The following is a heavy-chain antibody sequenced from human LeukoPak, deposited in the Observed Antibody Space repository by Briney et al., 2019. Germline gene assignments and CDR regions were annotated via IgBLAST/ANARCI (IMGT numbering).Heavy chain of an antibody. V-gene: IGHV1-69*04. CDR1: GYTFTIYG. CDR3: ARGITMVQGVINHY. Sequence: GASVTVSCKASGYTFTIYGISWVRQAPGQGHEWMGRIIPILGIANNEQKFQGRGTITSDKTTNTDYMEMRSLGSEDTAVYYCARGITMVQGVINHYWGQGTLVTVSS. J-gene: IGHJ4*02. D-gene: IGHD3-10*01. CDR2: IIPILGIA.